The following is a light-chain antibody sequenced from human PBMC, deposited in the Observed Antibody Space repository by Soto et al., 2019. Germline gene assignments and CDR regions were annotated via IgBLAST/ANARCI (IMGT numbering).Light chain of an antibody. Sequence: DIQMTQSPSTLSASVGDRGTITCRASQTISSWLAWYQQKPGQAPKLLIYKASSLESAVPSRFSGSGSGTEFTLTISGLQPDDFATYYCQQYNSYPLTFGQGTKVDIK. CDR1: QTISSW. J-gene: IGKJ4*01. V-gene: IGKV1-5*03. CDR2: KAS. CDR3: QQYNSYPLT.